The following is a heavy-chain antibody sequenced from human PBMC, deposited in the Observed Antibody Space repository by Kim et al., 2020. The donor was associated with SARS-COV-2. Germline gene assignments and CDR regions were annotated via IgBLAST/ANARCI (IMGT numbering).Heavy chain of an antibody. J-gene: IGHJ3*02. V-gene: IGHV3-53*01. Sequence: SVKGRFTISRDNSNNTLYLQMNSLRAEDTAVYYCARDLEALGFEGAFDIWGQGTMVTVSS. D-gene: IGHD6-25*01. CDR3: ARDLEALGFEGAFDI.